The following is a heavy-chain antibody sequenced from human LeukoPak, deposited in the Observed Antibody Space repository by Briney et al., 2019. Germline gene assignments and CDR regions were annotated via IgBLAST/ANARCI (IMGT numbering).Heavy chain of an antibody. Sequence: GTVNVSPKPYRHTLTGYYMHWVRQAPGQGLEWMGEINPNSGGTNYAQKFQGRVTMTRDTSITTAYMELSTLRSDDTAVYYCARVPLGACSSPSCYYGMDASGQGTTVTVSS. D-gene: IGHD2-2*01. J-gene: IGHJ6*02. CDR1: RHTLTGYY. CDR3: ARVPLGACSSPSCYYGMDA. V-gene: IGHV1-2*02. CDR2: INPNSGGT.